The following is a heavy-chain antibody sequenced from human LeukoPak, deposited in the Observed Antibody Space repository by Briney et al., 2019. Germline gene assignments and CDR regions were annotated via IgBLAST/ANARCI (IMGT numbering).Heavy chain of an antibody. CDR3: ASEYYGSGSYYLDY. CDR2: IYSGGST. CDR1: GCTVSSNY. D-gene: IGHD3-10*01. V-gene: IGHV3-53*01. Sequence: GGSLRLSCAASGCTVSSNYMSWVRQAPGKGLEWVSVIYSGGSTYYADSVKGRFTISRDNSKNTLYLQMNRVRAADTSVYYCASEYYGSGSYYLDYWGQGTLVTVSS. J-gene: IGHJ4*02.